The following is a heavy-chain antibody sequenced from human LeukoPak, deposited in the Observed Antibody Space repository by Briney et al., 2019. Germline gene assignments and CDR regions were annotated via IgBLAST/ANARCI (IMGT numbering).Heavy chain of an antibody. D-gene: IGHD1-26*01. V-gene: IGHV3-74*01. CDR1: GFTFSGHY. CDR3: ARDQRWSYDY. Sequence: GGSLRLSCAASGFTFSGHYMHWVRQAPGKGLVWVSHIKGDGSDTRYADSVEGRFIISRDNAKNTLYLQMNSLRAEDTGVYSCARDQRWSYDYWGQGTLVTVSS. CDR2: IKGDGSDT. J-gene: IGHJ4*02.